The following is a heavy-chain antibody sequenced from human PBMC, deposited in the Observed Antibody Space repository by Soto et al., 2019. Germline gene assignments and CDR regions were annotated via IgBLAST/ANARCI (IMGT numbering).Heavy chain of an antibody. CDR2: ISWDGGST. CDR3: AKDMEAGRPGGATVVTPSDQH. D-gene: IGHD4-17*01. J-gene: IGHJ1*01. Sequence: EVQLVESGGVVVQPGGSLRLSCAASGFTFDDYTMHWVRQAPGKGLEWVSLISWDGGSTYYADSVKGRFTISRDNSKNSLYLQMNSLRTEDTALYYCAKDMEAGRPGGATVVTPSDQHWGQGTLVTVSS. CDR1: GFTFDDYT. V-gene: IGHV3-43*01.